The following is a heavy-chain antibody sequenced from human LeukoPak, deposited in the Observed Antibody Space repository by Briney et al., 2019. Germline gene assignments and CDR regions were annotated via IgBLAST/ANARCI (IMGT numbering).Heavy chain of an antibody. J-gene: IGHJ4*02. Sequence: GGSLRLSCVASGFIFSTYGMSWVRRAPVKGLEWVSTITAGGGSTYYADSVKGRFTISRDNSKNTLYLQMNSLRAEDTAIYYCVKGRYCGGTSCSYFDCWGQGTLVTFSS. D-gene: IGHD2-2*01. CDR1: GFIFSTYG. CDR2: ITAGGGST. CDR3: VKGRYCGGTSCSYFDC. V-gene: IGHV3-23*01.